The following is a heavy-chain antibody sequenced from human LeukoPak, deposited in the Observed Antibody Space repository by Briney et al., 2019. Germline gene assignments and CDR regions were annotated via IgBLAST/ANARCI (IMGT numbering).Heavy chain of an antibody. Sequence: SETLSLTCTVSGGSISSGSYYWSWIRQPAGKGLEWIGRIYTSGSTNYNPSLKSRVTISVDTSKNQFSLKLSSVTAADTAVYYCARHSSGWYGDAFDIWGQGTMVTVSS. CDR1: GGSISSGSYY. CDR3: ARHSSGWYGDAFDI. CDR2: IYTSGST. J-gene: IGHJ3*02. V-gene: IGHV4-61*02. D-gene: IGHD6-19*01.